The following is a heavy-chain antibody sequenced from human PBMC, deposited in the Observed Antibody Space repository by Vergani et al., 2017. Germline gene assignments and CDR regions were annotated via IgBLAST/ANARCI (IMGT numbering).Heavy chain of an antibody. J-gene: IGHJ4*02. D-gene: IGHD2-2*02. CDR2: IYYSGST. CDR1: GGSISSSSFY. Sequence: QLQLQESGPGLVKPSETLSLTCTVSGGSISSSSFYWGWIRQPPGKGMEWIGSIYYSGSTYYNPSLKSRVTISVDTSKNLFSLKLSTVTAADTAVYYCARRDKGSSTSCYTKDDYFDYWGQGTLVTVSS. V-gene: IGHV4-39*01. CDR3: ARRDKGSSTSCYTKDDYFDY.